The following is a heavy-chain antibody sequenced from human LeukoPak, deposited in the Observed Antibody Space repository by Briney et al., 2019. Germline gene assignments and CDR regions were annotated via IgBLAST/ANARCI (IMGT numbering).Heavy chain of an antibody. V-gene: IGHV3-23*01. CDR2: ISGSGDST. J-gene: IGHJ4*02. CDR1: GFTFSSYA. CDR3: AKDRGDYGDFFDY. D-gene: IGHD4-17*01. Sequence: GGSLRLSCAASGFTFSSYAMSWVRQAPGKGLEWVSAISGSGDSTYYADSVKGRFTISRDNSKNTLYLRMNSLRAEDTAVYYCAKDRGDYGDFFDYWGQGTLVTVSS.